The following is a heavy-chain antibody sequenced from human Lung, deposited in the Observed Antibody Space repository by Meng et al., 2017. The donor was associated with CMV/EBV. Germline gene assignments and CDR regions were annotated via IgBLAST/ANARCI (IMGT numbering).Heavy chain of an antibody. D-gene: IGHD3-3*01. J-gene: IGHJ6*02. CDR2: ISSISSTI. Sequence: GESLKISCAASGFTFSSYSMHWVRQAPGKGLEWVSYISSISSTIYYADSVKGRFTISRDNAKNSLYLQMNSLRTEETAVYYCARDSPTDDFWSGYYPGYYVMDVWGQGXTVTVSS. CDR1: GFTFSSYS. V-gene: IGHV3-48*04. CDR3: ARDSPTDDFWSGYYPGYYVMDV.